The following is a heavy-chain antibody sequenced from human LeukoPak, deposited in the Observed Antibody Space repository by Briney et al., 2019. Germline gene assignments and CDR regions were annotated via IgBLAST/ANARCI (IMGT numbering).Heavy chain of an antibody. J-gene: IGHJ4*02. Sequence: SETLSLTCTVSGGSISSSPYYWGWIRQPPGKGLEWIASIYYSGSTYYNPSLKSRVTISLDTSKNQFSLKLSSVTAADTALYYCASYDYYDSSAYPTDYWGQGTLVTVYS. V-gene: IGHV4-39*01. CDR3: ASYDYYDSSAYPTDY. CDR2: IYYSGST. D-gene: IGHD3-22*01. CDR1: GGSISSSPYY.